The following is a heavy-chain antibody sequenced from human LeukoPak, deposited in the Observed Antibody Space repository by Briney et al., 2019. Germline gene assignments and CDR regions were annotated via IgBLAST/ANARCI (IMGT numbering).Heavy chain of an antibody. D-gene: IGHD2-21*02. CDR2: IYYTGST. V-gene: IGHV4-39*01. Sequence: SETLSLTCTVSGGSISSSSYYWGWIRQPPGKGLEWIRNIYYTGSTYYNPSLRSRVTISVDTSKNQFSLNLSSVTAADTAVYYCASLVVVTAMGGLYFDYWGQGTLVTVSS. CDR1: GGSISSSSYY. J-gene: IGHJ4*02. CDR3: ASLVVVTAMGGLYFDY.